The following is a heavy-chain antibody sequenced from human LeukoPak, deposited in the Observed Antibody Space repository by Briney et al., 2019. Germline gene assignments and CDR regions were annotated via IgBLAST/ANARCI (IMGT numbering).Heavy chain of an antibody. CDR3: ASDVMHCSGGSCYSVWFDP. CDR1: GYTFTSYG. V-gene: IGHV1-18*01. D-gene: IGHD2-15*01. Sequence: ASVKVSCKASGYTFTSYGISWVRQAPGQGLEWMGWISAYNGNTNYAQKLQGRVTMTTDTSTSTAYMELRSLRSDDTAVYYCASDVMHCSGGSCYSVWFDPWGQGTLVTVSS. J-gene: IGHJ5*02. CDR2: ISAYNGNT.